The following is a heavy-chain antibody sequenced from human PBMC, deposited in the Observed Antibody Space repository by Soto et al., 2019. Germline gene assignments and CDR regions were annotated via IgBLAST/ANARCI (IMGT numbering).Heavy chain of an antibody. Sequence: QVQLVQSGAEVKKPGASVKVSCKASGYTFTDYYIHWVRQAPGQGLEWMGWINPNSGGTNYAQKFQGWVTMTRDTSISTAYMELNRLRSDDTAVYFCAKDVTRLRTNFYSSSYYGMDVWGQGTTVTVSS. CDR1: GYTFTDYY. J-gene: IGHJ6*02. D-gene: IGHD3-10*01. CDR3: AKDVTRLRTNFYSSSYYGMDV. V-gene: IGHV1-2*04. CDR2: INPNSGGT.